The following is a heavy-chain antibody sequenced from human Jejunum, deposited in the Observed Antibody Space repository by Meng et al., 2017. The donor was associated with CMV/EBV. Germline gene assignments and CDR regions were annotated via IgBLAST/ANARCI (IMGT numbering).Heavy chain of an antibody. J-gene: IGHJ4*02. CDR3: ARDRYCTNGVCYTHFDS. V-gene: IGHV3-11*06. Sequence: VQVVGSGGGLVKRGGSLRLSCASSGFTFDDYYMNWIRQAPGKGLEWVSSVSSVSSYTNYADSVKGRFTISRDNAKNSLYLQMNSLRAEDTAVYYCARDRYCTNGVCYTHFDSWGQGTLVTVSS. CDR2: VSSVSSYT. CDR1: GFTFDDYY. D-gene: IGHD2-8*01.